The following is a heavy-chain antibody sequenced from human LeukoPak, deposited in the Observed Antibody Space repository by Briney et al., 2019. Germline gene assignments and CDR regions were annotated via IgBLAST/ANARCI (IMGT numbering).Heavy chain of an antibody. V-gene: IGHV4-39*01. D-gene: IGHD3-16*01. J-gene: IGHJ4*02. CDR3: ASEAHRGGGFDS. Sequence: PSETLSLTCTVPGGSISSDTYFWGWIRQPPGKGLEWIANIYFTGNTYYNPSLKSRATISVDTSKNQFSLTLSSVTAADTAVYYCASEAHRGGGFDSWGQGTLVTVSS. CDR2: IYFTGNT. CDR1: GGSISSDTYF.